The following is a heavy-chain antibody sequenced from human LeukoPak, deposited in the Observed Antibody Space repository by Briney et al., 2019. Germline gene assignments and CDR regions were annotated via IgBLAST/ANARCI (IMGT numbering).Heavy chain of an antibody. J-gene: IGHJ6*02. CDR2: INPNSGDT. V-gene: IGHV1-2*06. Sequence: ASVKVSCKASGYTFTGYYVHWVRQAPGQGLEWMGRINPNSGDTNYAQKFQGRVTMTSDTSTSTVYMELSSLRSEDTAVYFCARDGGSFSYNMDVWGQGTTVTVSS. CDR1: GYTFTGYY. D-gene: IGHD1-26*01. CDR3: ARDGGSFSYNMDV.